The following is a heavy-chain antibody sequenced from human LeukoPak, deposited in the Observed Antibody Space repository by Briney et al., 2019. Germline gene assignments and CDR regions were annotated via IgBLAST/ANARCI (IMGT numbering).Heavy chain of an antibody. CDR1: GGSISSYY. D-gene: IGHD2-2*01. Sequence: SETLSLTCTVSGGSISSYYWSWIRQPPGKGLEWIGYIYYSGSTNYNPSLKSRVTISVDTSKNQFSLKLSSVTAEDTAVYYCATVLPSRFLVVPAPYFDYWGQGTLVTVSS. V-gene: IGHV4-59*01. CDR3: ATVLPSRFLVVPAPYFDY. CDR2: IYYSGST. J-gene: IGHJ4*02.